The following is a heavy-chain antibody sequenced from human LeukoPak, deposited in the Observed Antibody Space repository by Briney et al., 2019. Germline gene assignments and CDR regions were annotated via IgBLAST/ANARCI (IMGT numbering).Heavy chain of an antibody. CDR3: ARDNGGGDY. V-gene: IGHV3-7*01. CDR1: GFTLSSYW. D-gene: IGHD3-10*01. Sequence: PGGSLRLSRAASGFTLSSYWMSWVRQAPGEGLEWVANIKQDGSEKYYVDSVKGRFTISRDNAENSLYLQMNNLRVEDTAVYYCARDNGGGDYWGQGTLVTVSS. J-gene: IGHJ4*02. CDR2: IKQDGSEK.